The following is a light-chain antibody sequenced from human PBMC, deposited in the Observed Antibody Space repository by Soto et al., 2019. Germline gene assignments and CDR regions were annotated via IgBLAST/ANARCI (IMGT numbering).Light chain of an antibody. Sequence: DIQMTQSPSTLSGSVGDRVTITCRASQTISSWLAWYQQKPGKAPKLLIYKASTLKSWVPSRFSGSGSGTEFTLTISSLQPDDFATYYCLQNHNYPRTFGQGTKVEI. J-gene: IGKJ1*01. CDR3: LQNHNYPRT. CDR2: KAS. CDR1: QTISSW. V-gene: IGKV1-5*03.